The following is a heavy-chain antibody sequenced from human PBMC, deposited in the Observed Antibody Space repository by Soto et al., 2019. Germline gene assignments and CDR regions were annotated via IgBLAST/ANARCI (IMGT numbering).Heavy chain of an antibody. V-gene: IGHV3-33*06. Sequence: GGSLRLSCAASGFTFSSYGMHWVRQAPGKGLEWVAVIWYDGSNKYYADSVKGRFTISRDNSKNTLYLQMNSLRAEDTAVFYCAKDKGGLENYYYYYGMDVWGQGTTVTVSS. CDR2: IWYDGSNK. CDR3: AKDKGGLENYYYYYGMDV. D-gene: IGHD3-16*01. CDR1: GFTFSSYG. J-gene: IGHJ6*02.